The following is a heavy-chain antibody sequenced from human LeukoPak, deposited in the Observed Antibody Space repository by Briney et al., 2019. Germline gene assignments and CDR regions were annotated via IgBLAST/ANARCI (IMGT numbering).Heavy chain of an antibody. D-gene: IGHD2-21*02. CDR2: ISTGSSYI. CDR3: ARLPAIRLPADY. CDR1: GFTFSSYS. V-gene: IGHV3-21*01. J-gene: IGHJ4*02. Sequence: GGSLRLSCAASGFTFSSYSMNWVRQAPGKGLEWVSSISTGSSYIFYADSVKGRFTISRDNVKNSLYLQMNSLRAEDTAVYYCARLPAIRLPADYWGQGTLVTVSS.